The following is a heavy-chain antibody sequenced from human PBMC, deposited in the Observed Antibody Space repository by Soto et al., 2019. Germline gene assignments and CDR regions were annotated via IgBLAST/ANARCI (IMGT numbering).Heavy chain of an antibody. Sequence: SETLSLTCAVYGGSFSGYYWSWIRQPPGKGLEWIGEINHSGSTNYNPSLESRVTISVDTSKNQFSLKLSSVTAADTAVYYCASGGGLLLSQNGNQKYYFDYWGQGTLVTVSS. V-gene: IGHV4-34*01. CDR3: ASGGGLLLSQNGNQKYYFDY. J-gene: IGHJ4*02. D-gene: IGHD3-22*01. CDR2: INHSGST. CDR1: GGSFSGYY.